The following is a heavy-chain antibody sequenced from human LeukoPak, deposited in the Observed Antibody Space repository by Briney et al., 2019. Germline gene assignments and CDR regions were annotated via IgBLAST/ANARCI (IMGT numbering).Heavy chain of an antibody. CDR1: GFTFSTYA. CDR3: AKRAEYYYDSSGYYSH. D-gene: IGHD3-22*01. CDR2: ISGNSGST. Sequence: GGSLRLSCAGSGFTFSTYAMTWVRQAPGKGLEWVSSISGNSGSTYYADSVKGRFTISRDNRKNTLYLLMNSLRAEDTAVYYCAKRAEYYYDSSGYYSHWGQGTLVTVSS. J-gene: IGHJ4*02. V-gene: IGHV3-23*01.